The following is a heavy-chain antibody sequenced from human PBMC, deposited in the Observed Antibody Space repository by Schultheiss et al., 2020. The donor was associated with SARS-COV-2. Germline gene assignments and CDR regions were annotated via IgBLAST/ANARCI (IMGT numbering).Heavy chain of an antibody. CDR3: TTDWVRLRYYDFWSGFDY. Sequence: GSLRLSCAASGFTFSNAWMNWVRQAPGKGLEWVGRIKSKTDGGTTDYAAPVKGRFTISRDDSKNTLYLQMNSLKTEDTAVYYCTTDWVRLRYYDFWSGFDYWGQGTLVTVSS. CDR2: IKSKTDGGTT. J-gene: IGHJ4*02. CDR1: GFTFSNAW. V-gene: IGHV3-15*07. D-gene: IGHD3-3*01.